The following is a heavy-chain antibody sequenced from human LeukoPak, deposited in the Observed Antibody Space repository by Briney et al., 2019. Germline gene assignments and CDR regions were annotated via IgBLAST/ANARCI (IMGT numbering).Heavy chain of an antibody. CDR1: GYTFTGYY. CDR2: INPNSGGT. Sequence: ASVKVSFKASGYTFTGYYMHWVRQAPGQGLEWMGWINPNSGGTNYAQKFQGRVTITRDTSISTAYMELSRLRSDDTAVYYCARGPIEYSSSPYYMDVWGKGTTVTVSS. CDR3: ARGPIEYSSSPYYMDV. V-gene: IGHV1-2*02. J-gene: IGHJ6*03. D-gene: IGHD6-6*01.